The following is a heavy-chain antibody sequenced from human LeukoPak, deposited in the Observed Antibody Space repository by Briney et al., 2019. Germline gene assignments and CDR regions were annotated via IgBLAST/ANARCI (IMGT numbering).Heavy chain of an antibody. CDR1: GASISSYY. CDR3: ARDRVGARRRWWFDP. J-gene: IGHJ5*02. CDR2: IYVSGST. V-gene: IGHV4-4*07. D-gene: IGHD1-26*01. Sequence: SETLSLTCTVSGASISSYYWSWIRQPAGKGLEWIGRIYVSGSTTYNPSLESRVTMSLDTSKNQISLKVSSVTAADTAVYYCARDRVGARRRWWFDPWGQGTLVTVSS.